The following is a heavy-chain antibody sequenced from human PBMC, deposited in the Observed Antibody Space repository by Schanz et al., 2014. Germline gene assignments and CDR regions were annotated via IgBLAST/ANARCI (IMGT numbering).Heavy chain of an antibody. CDR1: GYSFTTYG. V-gene: IGHV1-46*01. D-gene: IGHD3-10*01. Sequence: QVQLVQSAPEVKKPGASVKVSCKASGYSFTTYGLNWVRQAPGQGLEWMGKINPSSGTTRIAQNFQGRLTVTRDTSTSTVNMELSSLRSEDTAVYYCARDRVSFVRGPLGVDWGQGTQVIVSS. CDR3: ARDRVSFVRGPLGVD. CDR2: INPSSGTT. J-gene: IGHJ4*02.